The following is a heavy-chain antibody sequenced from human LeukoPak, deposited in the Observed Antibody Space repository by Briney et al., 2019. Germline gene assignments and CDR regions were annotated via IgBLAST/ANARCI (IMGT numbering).Heavy chain of an antibody. Sequence: GGSLRLSCAASGFTFNIYAMSWVRLAPGKRLQWVASMCGSAGCTYYADSVKGRFTISRDNSKNTLYLQMNSLRAEDTAICYCARDRPNYHESNGHYYQRDGDHWGQGTLVTVSS. CDR3: ARDRPNYHESNGHYYQRDGDH. CDR1: GFTFNIYA. V-gene: IGHV3-23*01. J-gene: IGHJ5*02. CDR2: MCGSAGCT. D-gene: IGHD3-22*01.